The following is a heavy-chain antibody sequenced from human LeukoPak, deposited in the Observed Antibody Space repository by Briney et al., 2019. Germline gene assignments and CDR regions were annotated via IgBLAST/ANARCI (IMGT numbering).Heavy chain of an antibody. CDR3: ARQEDYYRFDY. D-gene: IGHD3-22*01. Sequence: SETLSLTCTVSGGSMSSSTYSWGWIRQPPGKGLEWIGSVYYSGTTYCNSSLKSRVTLSADTSKNEFSLKLSAVTAADTAVYYCARQEDYYRFDYWGLGTLVTVSS. J-gene: IGHJ4*02. CDR2: VYYSGTT. V-gene: IGHV4-39*01. CDR1: GGSMSSSTYS.